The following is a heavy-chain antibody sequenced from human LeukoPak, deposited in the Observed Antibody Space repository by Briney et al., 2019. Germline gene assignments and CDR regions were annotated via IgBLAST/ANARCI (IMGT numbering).Heavy chain of an antibody. CDR1: GGSISSYY. V-gene: IGHV4-59*01. J-gene: IGHJ4*02. CDR2: IYYSGST. D-gene: IGHD2-15*01. Sequence: SETLSLTCTVSGGSISSYYWSWIRQPPGKGLEWIGYIYYSGSTNYNPSLKSRVTISVDTSKNQFSLKLSSVTAADTAVYYCARVVDLNYFDYWGQGTLVTVSS. CDR3: ARVVDLNYFDY.